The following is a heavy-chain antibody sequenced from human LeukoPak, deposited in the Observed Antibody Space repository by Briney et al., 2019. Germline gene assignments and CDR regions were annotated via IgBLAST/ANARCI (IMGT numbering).Heavy chain of an antibody. V-gene: IGHV3-23*01. CDR1: GFTFDDYA. CDR3: ARDLVYDYVWGSYRYISYYYMDV. CDR2: ISGSGGST. D-gene: IGHD3-16*02. J-gene: IGHJ6*03. Sequence: GSLRLSCAVSGFTFDDYAMHWVRQVPGKGLEWVSAISGSGGSTYYADSVKGRFTISRDNSKNTLYLQMNSLRAEDTAVYYCARDLVYDYVWGSYRYISYYYMDVWGKGTTVTISS.